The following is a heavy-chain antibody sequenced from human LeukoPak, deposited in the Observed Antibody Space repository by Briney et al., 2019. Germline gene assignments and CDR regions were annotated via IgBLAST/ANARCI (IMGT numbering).Heavy chain of an antibody. J-gene: IGHJ4*02. Sequence: SETPSLTCTVSGGSISSYYWNWIRQPPGKGLEWIGYIYYSGSTNYNPSFKSRVTISVDTSKNQFSLKLNSVTAADTAVYYCARDAVGYYFDYWGQGTLVTASS. CDR2: IYYSGST. D-gene: IGHD5-12*01. CDR1: GGSISSYY. V-gene: IGHV4-59*01. CDR3: ARDAVGYYFDY.